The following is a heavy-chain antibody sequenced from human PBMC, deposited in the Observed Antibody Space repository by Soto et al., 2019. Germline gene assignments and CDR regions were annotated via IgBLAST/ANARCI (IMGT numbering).Heavy chain of an antibody. D-gene: IGHD3-3*01. J-gene: IGHJ6*02. CDR1: GFTFISYA. V-gene: IGHV3-30-3*01. Sequence: GGSLRLSGAASGFTFISYAIHWVRHAPCKGLEWVAVISYDGINKYYADSVKGRFTISRDNSKNTLYLQMNSLRAEDTSVYYCARKYYDLWSGLYGMDVWGQGTTVTVSS. CDR2: ISYDGINK. CDR3: ARKYYDLWSGLYGMDV.